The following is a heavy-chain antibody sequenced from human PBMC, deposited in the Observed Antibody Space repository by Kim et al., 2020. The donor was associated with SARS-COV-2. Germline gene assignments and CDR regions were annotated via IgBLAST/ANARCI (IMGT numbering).Heavy chain of an antibody. CDR2: INHSGST. Sequence: SETLSLTCAVYGGSFSGYYWSWIRQPPGKGLEWIGEINHSGSTNYNPSLKSRVTISVDTSKNQFSLKLSSVTAADTAVYYCARLKGRHTAMALGFSYYFDYWGQGTLVTVSS. V-gene: IGHV4-34*01. CDR1: GGSFSGYY. CDR3: ARLKGRHTAMALGFSYYFDY. D-gene: IGHD5-18*01. J-gene: IGHJ4*02.